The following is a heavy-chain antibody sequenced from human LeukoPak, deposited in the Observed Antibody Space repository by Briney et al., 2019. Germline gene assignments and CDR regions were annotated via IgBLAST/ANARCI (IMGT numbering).Heavy chain of an antibody. CDR1: GGSFSGYY. D-gene: IGHD3-22*01. V-gene: IGHV4-34*01. CDR2: INHSGST. Sequence: PSETLSLTCAVYGGSFSGYYWSWIRQPPGKGLEWIGEINHSGSTNYNPSLKSRATISVDTSKNQFSLKLSSVTAADTAVYYCARATIIRGIVVVITAILDYWGQGTLVTVSS. CDR3: ARATIIRGIVVVITAILDY. J-gene: IGHJ4*02.